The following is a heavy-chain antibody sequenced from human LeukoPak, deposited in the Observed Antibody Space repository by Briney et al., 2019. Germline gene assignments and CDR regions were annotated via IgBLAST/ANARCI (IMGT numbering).Heavy chain of an antibody. CDR2: ISASGGST. CDR3: ARDRPGYTSSWYSPFDY. V-gene: IGHV3-23*01. Sequence: GGSLRLSCAASGFTFSSYGMSWVRQAPGKGLEWVSAISASGGSTYYADSVKGRFTISRDNAKSSLYLQMNRLRADDTAVYYCARDRPGYTSSWYSPFDYWGQGALVTVSS. CDR1: GFTFSSYG. J-gene: IGHJ4*02. D-gene: IGHD6-13*01.